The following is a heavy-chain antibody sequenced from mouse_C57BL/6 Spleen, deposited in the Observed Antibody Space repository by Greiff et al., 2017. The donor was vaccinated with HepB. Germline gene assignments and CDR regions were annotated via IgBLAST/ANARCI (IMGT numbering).Heavy chain of an antibody. CDR1: GFTFTDYY. CDR2: IRNKANGYTT. V-gene: IGHV7-3*01. D-gene: IGHD2-3*01. J-gene: IGHJ2*01. CDR3: ARYDGYLYYFDY. Sequence: EVQLQESGGGLVQPGGSLSLSCAASGFTFTDYYMSWVRQPPGKALEWLGFIRNKANGYTTEYSASVKGRFTISRDNSQSILYLQMNALRAEDSATYYCARYDGYLYYFDYWGQGTTLTVSS.